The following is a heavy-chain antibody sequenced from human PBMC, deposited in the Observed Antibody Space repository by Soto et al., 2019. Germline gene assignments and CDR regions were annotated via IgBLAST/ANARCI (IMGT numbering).Heavy chain of an antibody. CDR2: SIGST. Sequence: QLQLQESGPGLMKPSETLSLTCTVSGGSTSSSSYYWGWIRQPPGKGLELIASSIGSTFYNPSRKSLVTMSVDTSKNQFYMNLSSVTAADTAVYYCARHARDGTGTYVLWFGPWGQGTLVTVSA. CDR1: GGSTSSSSYY. V-gene: IGHV4-39*01. J-gene: IGHJ5*02. D-gene: IGHD3-10*01. CDR3: ARHARDGTGTYVLWFGP.